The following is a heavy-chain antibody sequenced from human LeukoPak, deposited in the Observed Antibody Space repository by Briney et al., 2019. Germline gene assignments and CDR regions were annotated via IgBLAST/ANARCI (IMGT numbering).Heavy chain of an antibody. V-gene: IGHV4-61*08. D-gene: IGHD1-7*01. Sequence: SETLSLTCTVSGGSISSGGYCWSWIRQPPGKGLEWIGYIYYSGSTNYNPSLKSRVTISVDTSKNQFSLKLSSVTAADTAVYYCARDNWNYGSSMDVWGQGTTVTVSS. CDR2: IYYSGST. CDR1: GGSISSGGYC. CDR3: ARDNWNYGSSMDV. J-gene: IGHJ6*02.